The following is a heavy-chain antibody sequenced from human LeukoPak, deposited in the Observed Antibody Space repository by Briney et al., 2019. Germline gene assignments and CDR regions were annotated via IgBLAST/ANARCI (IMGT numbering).Heavy chain of an antibody. Sequence: ASVKVSCMASGYTFTGYYMHRVRQAPGQGLEWMGRINPNSGGTNYAQKFQGRVTMTRDTSISTAYMELSRLRSDDTAVYYCARENRGYSYGSIDYWGQGTLVTVSS. V-gene: IGHV1-2*06. D-gene: IGHD5-18*01. CDR3: ARENRGYSYGSIDY. CDR2: INPNSGGT. CDR1: GYTFTGYY. J-gene: IGHJ4*02.